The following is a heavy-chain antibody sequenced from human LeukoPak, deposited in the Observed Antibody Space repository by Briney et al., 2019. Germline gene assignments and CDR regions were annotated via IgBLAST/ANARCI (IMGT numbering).Heavy chain of an antibody. CDR2: INHSGST. J-gene: IGHJ5*02. D-gene: IGHD3-22*01. V-gene: IGHV4-34*01. CDR3: ARGRNYYDSRGYPGPMYNWFDP. Sequence: SETLSLTCAVYGGSFSGYYWSWIRQPPGKGLEWIGEINHSGSTNYNPSLKSRVTISVDTSKNQFSLKPSSVTAADTAVYYCARGRNYYDSRGYPGPMYNWFDPWGQGTLVTVSS. CDR1: GGSFSGYY.